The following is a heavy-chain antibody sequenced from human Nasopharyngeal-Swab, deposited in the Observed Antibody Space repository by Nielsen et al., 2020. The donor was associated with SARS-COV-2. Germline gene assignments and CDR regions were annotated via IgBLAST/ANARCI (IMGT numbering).Heavy chain of an antibody. CDR1: GGSISSSSYY. D-gene: IGHD3-3*01. Sequence: SETLSLTCTVSGGSISSSSYYWGWIRQPPGKGLEWIGYIYYSGSTNYNPSLKSRVTISVDTSKNQFSLKLSSVTAADTAVYYCARASDFYLTTRPMEFDYWGQGTLVTVSS. V-gene: IGHV4-61*05. CDR3: ARASDFYLTTRPMEFDY. J-gene: IGHJ4*02. CDR2: IYYSGST.